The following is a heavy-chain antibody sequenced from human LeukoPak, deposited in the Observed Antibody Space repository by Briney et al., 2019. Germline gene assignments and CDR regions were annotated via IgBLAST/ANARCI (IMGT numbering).Heavy chain of an antibody. CDR3: ARDRSTNSYAEYFFDY. CDR1: GFTFRSYS. D-gene: IGHD3-16*01. Sequence: GGSLRLSSAASGFTFRSYSMNWVRQAPGKGLEWVSSISTSSSYIYYAHSVKGRFTISRDNAKNLLYLQMNSLRAEDTAVYHCARDRSTNSYAEYFFDYWGQGTLVTVSS. CDR2: ISTSSSYI. J-gene: IGHJ4*02. V-gene: IGHV3-21*01.